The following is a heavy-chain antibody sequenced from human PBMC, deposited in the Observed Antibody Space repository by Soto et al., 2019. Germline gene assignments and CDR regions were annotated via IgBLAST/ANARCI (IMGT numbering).Heavy chain of an antibody. CDR1: GGSISSYY. V-gene: IGHV4-59*08. CDR3: VPRGLGARHGLVDV. D-gene: IGHD3-16*01. J-gene: IGHJ6*02. Sequence: QVPLQESGPGLVKPSETLSLSCTVSGGSISSYYWSWIRQPPGKGLEGVGYVHDSWGTHYYPPLMMRVAISLDESNSKFSLKLTSVTATDAAVYYCVPRGLGARHGLVDVWGQGTTVTVSS. CDR2: VHDSWGT.